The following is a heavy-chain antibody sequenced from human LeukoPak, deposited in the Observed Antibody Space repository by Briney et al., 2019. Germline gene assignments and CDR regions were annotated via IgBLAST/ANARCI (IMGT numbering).Heavy chain of an antibody. D-gene: IGHD2-15*01. CDR3: ARDMGLGCLDGTCYSAHAFDI. J-gene: IGHJ3*02. CDR1: GFIFDDYA. V-gene: IGHV3-9*01. CDR2: ISWKSGTL. Sequence: PGGSLRLSCAASGFIFDDYAMHWVRQPPGKGLEWVSGISWKSGTLGYADSVKGRFTISRDNAKNSLYLQMNSLRTEDTALYYCARDMGLGCLDGTCYSAHAFDIWGQGTLVTVSS.